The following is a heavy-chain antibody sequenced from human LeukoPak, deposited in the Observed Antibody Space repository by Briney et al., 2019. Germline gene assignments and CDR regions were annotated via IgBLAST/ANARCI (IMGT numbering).Heavy chain of an antibody. CDR1: GFTFSSYE. D-gene: IGHD5-24*01. CDR3: ARGGYIEMATVFDY. J-gene: IGHJ4*02. V-gene: IGHV3-48*03. Sequence: GGSLRLSCAASGFTFSSYEMNWVRQAPGKGLEWVSYISSSGSTIYYADSVKGRFTISRDNAKNSLYLQMNSLRAEGTAVYYCARGGYIEMATVFDYWGQGTLVSVSS. CDR2: ISSSGSTI.